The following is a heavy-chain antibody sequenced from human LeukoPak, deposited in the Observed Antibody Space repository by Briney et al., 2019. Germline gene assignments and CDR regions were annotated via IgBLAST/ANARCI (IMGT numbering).Heavy chain of an antibody. Sequence: GRSLRLSCAASGFTFSTFPMHWVRQAPGKGLQWVAVISNDGSHEYYRDSVKGRFTIPRDNSKNTLFLQMNSLTIEDTAVYYCARGAGTMVYYIDVWGNGTTVTVSS. J-gene: IGHJ6*03. CDR1: GFTFSTFP. V-gene: IGHV3-30*10. CDR2: ISNDGSHE. D-gene: IGHD1-7*01. CDR3: ARGAGTMVYYIDV.